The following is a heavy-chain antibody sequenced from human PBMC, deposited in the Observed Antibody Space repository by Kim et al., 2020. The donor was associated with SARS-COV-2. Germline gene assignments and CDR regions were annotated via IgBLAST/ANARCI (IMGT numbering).Heavy chain of an antibody. V-gene: IGHV4-30-2*01. CDR2: IYHSGST. CDR3: ARAVATIEAFDY. Sequence: SETLSLTCAVSGGSISSGGYSWSWIRQPPGKGLEWIGYIYHSGSTYYNPSLKSRVTISVDRSKNQFSLKLSSVTAADTAVYYCARAVATIEAFDYWGQGTLVTVSS. D-gene: IGHD5-12*01. CDR1: GGSISSGGYS. J-gene: IGHJ4*02.